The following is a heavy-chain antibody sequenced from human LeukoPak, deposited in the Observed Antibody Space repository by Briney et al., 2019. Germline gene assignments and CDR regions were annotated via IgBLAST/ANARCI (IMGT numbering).Heavy chain of an antibody. CDR1: GYTFSTYY. D-gene: IGHD6-19*01. CDR3: ARDGVAGVYYFDY. V-gene: IGHV1-46*01. CDR2: INPSGGST. J-gene: IGHJ4*02. Sequence: ASVKVSCKASGYTFSTYYMHWVRQAPGQGLEWMGIINPSGGSTSCAQKFQGRVTLTRDMSTSIVYMELSSLRSEDTAVYYCARDGVAGVYYFDYWGQGTLVTVSS.